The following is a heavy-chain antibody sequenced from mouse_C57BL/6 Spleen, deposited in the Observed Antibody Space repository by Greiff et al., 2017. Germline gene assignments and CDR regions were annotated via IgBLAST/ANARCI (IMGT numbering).Heavy chain of an antibody. D-gene: IGHD1-1*01. CDR3: AKGLITTVVASCDY. Sequence: QVQLQQPGTELVKPGASVKLSCKASGYTFTSYWMHWVKQRPGQGLEWIGNINPSNGGTNYNEKFKSKATLTVDKSSSTAYMQLSSLTSEDSAGYYCAKGLITTVVASCDYWGQGTTLTVSS. CDR1: GYTFTSYW. V-gene: IGHV1-53*01. J-gene: IGHJ2*01. CDR2: INPSNGGT.